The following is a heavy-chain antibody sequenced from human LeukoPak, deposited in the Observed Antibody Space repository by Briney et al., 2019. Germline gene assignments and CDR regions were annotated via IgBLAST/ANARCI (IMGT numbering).Heavy chain of an antibody. CDR2: ISYDATFK. V-gene: IGHV3-30*03. Sequence: PGGSLRLSCAASGFTFSTHGMHWVRRPPGRGLEWLAMISYDATFKTYADSVKGRFTISRDNPRNTLYLQMNSLSSEDTAVYYCATRGCSGSSCYSADYWGQGTLVTVST. J-gene: IGHJ4*02. CDR1: GFTFSTHG. D-gene: IGHD2-15*01. CDR3: ATRGCSGSSCYSADY.